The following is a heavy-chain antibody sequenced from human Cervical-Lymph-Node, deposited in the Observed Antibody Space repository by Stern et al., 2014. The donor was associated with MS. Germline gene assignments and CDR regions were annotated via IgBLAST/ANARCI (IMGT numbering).Heavy chain of an antibody. CDR3: VREEQLGNLDY. CDR2: IHYSGST. CDR1: GGSIRSGGYY. D-gene: IGHD6-6*01. Sequence: QVQLQESGPGRVKPSQTLSLTCTVSGGSIRSGGYYWSWIRQHPGKGLEWIGYIHYSGSTSYNPSLKSRVTISLDTSKTQFSLKLSSVTAADTAVYYCVREEQLGNLDYWGQGTLVTVSS. V-gene: IGHV4-31*03. J-gene: IGHJ4*02.